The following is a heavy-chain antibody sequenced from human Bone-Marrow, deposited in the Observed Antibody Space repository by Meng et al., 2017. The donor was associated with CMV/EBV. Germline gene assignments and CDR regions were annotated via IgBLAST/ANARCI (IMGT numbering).Heavy chain of an antibody. CDR2: IKQDGSEK. Sequence: GGSLRLSCAASGFTFSSYWLSWVRQAPGKGLEWVANIKQDGSEKYYVDTVKGRFTISRDNAKNSLYLQMNSLRAEDKAVYYCSIAAAGHTSRPPNYFDYWGQGTLVTVSS. V-gene: IGHV3-7*01. J-gene: IGHJ4*02. CDR1: GFTFSSYW. D-gene: IGHD6-13*01. CDR3: SIAAAGHTSRPPNYFDY.